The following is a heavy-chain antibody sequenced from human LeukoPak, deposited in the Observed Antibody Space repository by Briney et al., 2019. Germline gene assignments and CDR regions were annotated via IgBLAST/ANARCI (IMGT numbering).Heavy chain of an antibody. J-gene: IGHJ4*02. CDR1: GYSISSGYY. Sequence: SETLSLTCTVSGYSISSGYYWGWIRQPSGKGLEWIGSIYHSGSTYYNPSLKSRVTISVDTSKNQFSLKLSSVTAADTAVYYCARVMALHKVVYATFDYWGQGTLVTVSS. CDR3: ARVMALHKVVYATFDY. V-gene: IGHV4-38-2*02. D-gene: IGHD2-8*02. CDR2: IYHSGST.